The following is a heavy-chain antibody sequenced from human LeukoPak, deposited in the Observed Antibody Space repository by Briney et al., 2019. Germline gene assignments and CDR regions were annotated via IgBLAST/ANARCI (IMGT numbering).Heavy chain of an antibody. CDR3: DRGGTEELDY. Sequence: GGSLRLSCAASAFTFCTYKMDWLPPAPGKGLEGVSYISISGTKIYHAESVKGRFTVSGDNDKSTMYLQINSLTLEDTALHYCDRGGTEELDYGSQGTLLTVSS. V-gene: IGHV3-48*03. CDR2: ISISGTKI. J-gene: IGHJ4*02. CDR1: AFTFCTYK. D-gene: IGHD1-1*01.